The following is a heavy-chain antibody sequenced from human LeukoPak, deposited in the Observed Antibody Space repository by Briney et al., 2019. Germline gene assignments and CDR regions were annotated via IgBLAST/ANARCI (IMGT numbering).Heavy chain of an antibody. CDR2: IYYSGST. Sequence: SETLSLTCTVSGGSISSYYWSWIRQPPGKGLEWIGYIYYSGSTNYNPSLKSRVTISVDTSKNQFSLKLSSVTAADTAVYYCARGGYGSGSYRDYWGQGTLVTVSS. CDR1: GGSISSYY. V-gene: IGHV4-59*12. CDR3: ARGGYGSGSYRDY. D-gene: IGHD3-10*01. J-gene: IGHJ4*02.